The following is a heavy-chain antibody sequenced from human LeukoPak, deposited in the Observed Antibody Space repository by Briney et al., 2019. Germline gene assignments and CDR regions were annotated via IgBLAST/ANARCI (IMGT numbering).Heavy chain of an antibody. V-gene: IGHV3-11*01. J-gene: IGHJ6*02. CDR3: ARDTLWWSRDYYYGMDV. CDR1: GFTFSDYY. CDR2: ISSSGSTI. Sequence: GGSLRLSCAASGFTFSDYYMSWIRQAPGKGLEWVSFISSSGSTIYYADSVKGRFTISRDNAKNSLYLQMNSLRAEDTAVYYCARDTLWWSRDYYYGMDVWGQGTTVTVSS. D-gene: IGHD2-21*01.